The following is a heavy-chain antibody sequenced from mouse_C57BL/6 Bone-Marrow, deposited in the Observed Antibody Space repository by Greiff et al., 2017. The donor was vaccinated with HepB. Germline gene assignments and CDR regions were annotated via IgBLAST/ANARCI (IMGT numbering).Heavy chain of an antibody. CDR2: IYPGDGDT. CDR3: ARGGLRRRDWYFDV. CDR1: GYAFSSSW. Sequence: QVQLQQSGPELVKPGASVKISCKASGYAFSSSWMNWVKQRPGKGLEWIGRIYPGDGDTNYNGKFKGKATLTADKSSSTAYMQLSSLTSEDSAVYFCARGGLRRRDWYFDVWGTGTTVTVSS. V-gene: IGHV1-82*01. J-gene: IGHJ1*03. D-gene: IGHD2-4*01.